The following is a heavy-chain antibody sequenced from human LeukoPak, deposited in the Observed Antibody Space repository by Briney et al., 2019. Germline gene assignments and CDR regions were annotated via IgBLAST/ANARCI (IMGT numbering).Heavy chain of an antibody. CDR2: IYTSGST. CDR3: ARSRYSSSWYEESGY. V-gene: IGHV4-61*02. Sequence: SETLSLTCTVSGGSISSGSYYWSWIRQPAGKGLEWIGRIYTSGSTNYNPSLKSRVTISVDTSKNPFSLKLSSVTAADTAVYYCARSRYSSSWYEESGYWGQGTLVTVSS. D-gene: IGHD6-13*01. J-gene: IGHJ4*02. CDR1: GGSISSGSYY.